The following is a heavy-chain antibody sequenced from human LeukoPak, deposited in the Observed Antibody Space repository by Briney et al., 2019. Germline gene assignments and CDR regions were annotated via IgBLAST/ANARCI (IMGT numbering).Heavy chain of an antibody. CDR1: GYTFTSYG. Sequence: GASVKVSCKASGYTFTSYGISWVRQAPGQALEWIGWISAYNGNTNYAQKLQGRVTMTTDTSTSTAYIELRGVLCDHTALYYFSRLTDYGDYDAFDIWGQGTMVTV. D-gene: IGHD4-17*01. CDR3: SRLTDYGDYDAFDI. V-gene: IGHV1-18*01. J-gene: IGHJ3*02. CDR2: ISAYNGNT.